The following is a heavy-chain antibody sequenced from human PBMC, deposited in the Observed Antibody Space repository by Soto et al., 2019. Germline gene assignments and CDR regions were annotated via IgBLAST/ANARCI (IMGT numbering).Heavy chain of an antibody. V-gene: IGHV5-51*01. Sequence: PGESLKISCKGSGYSFTSYWIGWVRQMPGKGLEWMGIIYPGDSDTRYSPSFQGQVTISADKSISTAYLQWSSLKASDTAMYYCARAGPEAGSQGWFDPWGQGTLVTVSS. CDR3: ARAGPEAGSQGWFDP. J-gene: IGHJ5*02. D-gene: IGHD6-19*01. CDR1: GYSFTSYW. CDR2: IYPGDSDT.